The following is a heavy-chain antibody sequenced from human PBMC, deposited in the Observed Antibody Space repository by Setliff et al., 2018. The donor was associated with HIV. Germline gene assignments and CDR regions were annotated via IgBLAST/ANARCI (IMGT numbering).Heavy chain of an antibody. D-gene: IGHD3-22*01. V-gene: IGHV4-31*03. CDR2: IYFTGKT. J-gene: IGHJ5*01. CDR1: GGSIISGGYY. CDR3: ARAGNDYYDSNGYYYVVDWFDS. Sequence: SETLSLTCSISGGSIISGGYYWSWIRQHPEKGLEWIGYIYFTGKTYYNPSLKSRLTISIDMSKNQFSLKLNSVTAADTAVYYCARAGNDYYDSNGYYYVVDWFDSWGQGTLVTVSS.